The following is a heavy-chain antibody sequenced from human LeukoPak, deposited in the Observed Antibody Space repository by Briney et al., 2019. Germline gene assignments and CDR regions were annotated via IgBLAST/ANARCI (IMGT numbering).Heavy chain of an antibody. CDR1: GFTISSYS. CDR2: ISSSSNYI. J-gene: IGHJ3*02. CDR3: AREIFGETDAFDI. Sequence: KTGGSLRLSCAASGFTISSYSMNWVRQAPGKGLEWVSSISSSSNYIYYADSVKGRFTISRDNAKNSLYLQMNSLRAEDTAVYYCAREIFGETDAFDIWGQGTMVTVSS. V-gene: IGHV3-21*01. D-gene: IGHD3-3*01.